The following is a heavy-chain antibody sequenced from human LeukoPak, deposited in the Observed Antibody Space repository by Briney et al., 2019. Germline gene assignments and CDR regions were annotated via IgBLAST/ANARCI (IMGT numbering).Heavy chain of an antibody. CDR2: IYSGGST. Sequence: PGGSLRLSCAASGFTVSSNYMSWVRQAPGKGLEWVSIIYSGGSTYYADSVKGRFTISRDNSKNTLYLQMNSLRAEDTAVYYCARPTRGVIDDAFDIWGQGTMVTVSS. CDR3: ARPTRGVIDDAFDI. V-gene: IGHV3-66*01. J-gene: IGHJ3*02. CDR1: GFTVSSNY. D-gene: IGHD3-10*01.